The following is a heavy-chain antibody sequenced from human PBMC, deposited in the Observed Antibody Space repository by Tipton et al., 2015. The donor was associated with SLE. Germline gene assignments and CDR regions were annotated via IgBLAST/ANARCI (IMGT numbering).Heavy chain of an antibody. J-gene: IGHJ4*02. CDR3: AGGDYHGSVSYIGY. CDR2: TYYSGSP. Sequence: TLSLTCNVSGGSISSGGYYWSWIRQHPGKGLEWIGYTYYSGSPYYNPSLKSRVTISVDTSKNQFSLKLSSVTAADTAVYYCAGGDYHGSVSYIGYWGQGSLVTVSS. CDR1: GGSISSGGYY. D-gene: IGHD3-10*01. V-gene: IGHV4-31*03.